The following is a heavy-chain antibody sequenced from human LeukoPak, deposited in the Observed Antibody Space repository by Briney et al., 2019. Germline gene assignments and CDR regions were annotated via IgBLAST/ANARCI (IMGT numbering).Heavy chain of an antibody. D-gene: IGHD2-15*01. CDR1: GYSFSSNTSA. CDR2: TYYRSKWYY. CDR3: VRDPGYYYAIDV. Sequence: SQTLSLTFAISGYSFSSNTSAMHWVRQSPSRGLEWVGSTYYRSKWYYDYATYGSSRIAIKQDTSKNLFSLQLNSVTHEDTAVYHCVRDPGYYYAIDVWGQGTTVTVSS. V-gene: IGHV6-1*01. J-gene: IGHJ6*02.